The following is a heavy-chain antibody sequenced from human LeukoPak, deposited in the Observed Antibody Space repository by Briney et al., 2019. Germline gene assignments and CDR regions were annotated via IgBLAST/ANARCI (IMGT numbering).Heavy chain of an antibody. D-gene: IGHD6-19*01. Sequence: GGSLRLSCAASGFTFSTYAVSWVRQAPGKGQEWVATISGSGGNTYYADSVKGRFTISRDNSKNTLYLQMNSLRDEDTAVYYCAKDRNRIALAGTLNWFDPWGQGTLVTVSS. J-gene: IGHJ5*02. CDR1: GFTFSTYA. V-gene: IGHV3-23*01. CDR3: AKDRNRIALAGTLNWFDP. CDR2: ISGSGGNT.